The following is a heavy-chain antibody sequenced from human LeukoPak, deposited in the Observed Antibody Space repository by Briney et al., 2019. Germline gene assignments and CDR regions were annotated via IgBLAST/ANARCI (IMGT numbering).Heavy chain of an antibody. D-gene: IGHD1-26*01. Sequence: PSQTLSLTCTVSGGSISSAGYYWSWIRQPPGKGLEWIGEVHKSGSTNYYPSLQSRVTISIDKSKNQIALELTSVTAADTAVYYCAREIVGAPTPGAYWGQGALVTVSS. V-gene: IGHV4-31*03. CDR3: AREIVGAPTPGAY. CDR1: GGSISSAGYY. CDR2: VHKSGST. J-gene: IGHJ4*02.